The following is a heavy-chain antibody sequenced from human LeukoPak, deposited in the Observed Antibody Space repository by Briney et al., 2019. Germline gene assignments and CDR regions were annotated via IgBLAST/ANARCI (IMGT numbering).Heavy chain of an antibody. CDR3: ARSQQLAGWFDP. Sequence: ASVKVSCKASGYTFTSYGISWVRQAPGQGLEWMGWINPNSGGTNYAQKFQGRVTMTRDTSISTAYMELSRLRSDDTAVYYCARSQQLAGWFDPWGQGTLVTVSS. D-gene: IGHD6-6*01. CDR1: GYTFTSYG. V-gene: IGHV1-2*02. J-gene: IGHJ5*02. CDR2: INPNSGGT.